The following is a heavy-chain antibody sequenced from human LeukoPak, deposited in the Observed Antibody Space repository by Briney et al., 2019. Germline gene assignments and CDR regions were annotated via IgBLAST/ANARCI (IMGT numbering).Heavy chain of an antibody. CDR3: AREAHDSSGYYTD. CDR2: ISSSSSYI. Sequence: GSLRLSCAASGFTFSSYSMNWVRQAPGKGLEWVSSISSSSSYIYYADSVKGRFTISRDNAKNSLYLQMNSLRAEDTAVYYCAREAHDSSGYYTDWGQGTLVTVSS. J-gene: IGHJ4*02. V-gene: IGHV3-21*01. D-gene: IGHD3-22*01. CDR1: GFTFSSYS.